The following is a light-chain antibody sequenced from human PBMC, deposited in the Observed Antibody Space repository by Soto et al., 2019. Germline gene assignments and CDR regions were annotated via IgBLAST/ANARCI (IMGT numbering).Light chain of an antibody. V-gene: IGLV2-23*01. CDR3: CSFTSSARTYV. CDR1: SSDVGSYNL. CDR2: EGS. Sequence: QSVLTQPASVSGSPGQSITISCTGTSSDVGSYNLVSWYQQYPGKVPKLIIYEGSKRPSGVSNRFSGSKSGNTASLTISGLQAEDEADYYCCSFTSSARTYVFGTGTKVTVL. J-gene: IGLJ1*01.